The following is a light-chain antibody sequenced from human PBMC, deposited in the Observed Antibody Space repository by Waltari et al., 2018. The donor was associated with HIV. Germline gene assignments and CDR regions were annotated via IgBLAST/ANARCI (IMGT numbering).Light chain of an antibody. CDR2: AAF. CDR3: QQSYSTPPYT. V-gene: IGKV1-39*01. CDR1: QSINSY. Sequence: DIQMTQSPSSLSASVGDSVTITCRASQSINSYLNWYQQKPGKAPKLLIYAAFSLQNGVPSRFSGSGSGTDFTLTIGSLQPEDFATYYCQQSYSTPPYTFGQGTKLEIK. J-gene: IGKJ2*01.